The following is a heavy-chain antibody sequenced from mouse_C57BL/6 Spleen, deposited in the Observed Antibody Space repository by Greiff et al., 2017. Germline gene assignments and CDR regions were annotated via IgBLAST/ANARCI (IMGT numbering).Heavy chain of an antibody. Sequence: VQLVESGAELARPGASVKMSCKASGYTFTSYTMHWVKQRPGQGLEWIGYINPSSGYTKYNQKFKDKATLTADKSSSTAYMQLSSLTSEDSAVYYCARITTVVAPYFDYWGQGTTLTVSS. V-gene: IGHV1-4*01. CDR1: GYTFTSYT. D-gene: IGHD1-1*01. J-gene: IGHJ2*01. CDR2: INPSSGYT. CDR3: ARITTVVAPYFDY.